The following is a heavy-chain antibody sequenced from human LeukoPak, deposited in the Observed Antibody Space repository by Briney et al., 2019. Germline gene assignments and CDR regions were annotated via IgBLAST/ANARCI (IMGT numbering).Heavy chain of an antibody. V-gene: IGHV1-46*01. Sequence: ASVTVSCTVSGYTLTELSMHWVRQAPGQGLEWMGIINPSGGSTSYAQKFQGRVTMTRDTSTSTVYMELSSLRSEDTAVYYCARGLEDDFWSGYGINFDYWGQGTLVTVSS. CDR3: ARGLEDDFWSGYGINFDY. J-gene: IGHJ4*02. CDR2: INPSGGST. D-gene: IGHD3-3*01. CDR1: GYTLTELS.